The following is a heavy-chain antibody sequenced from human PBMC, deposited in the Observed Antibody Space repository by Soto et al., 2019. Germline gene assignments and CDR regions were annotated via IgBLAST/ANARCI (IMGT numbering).Heavy chain of an antibody. CDR2: INCRSGGT. V-gene: IGHV1-2*02. Sequence: ASVKVSCKTSGYVFTGYYLHWVRQAPGQGLEWMGWINCRSGGTTYAQKFQGRVTLTMDTSTSTAYMELSSLISDDTALYYCMRGASARDSSGYPYYFDPWGQGTLVTVSS. J-gene: IGHJ4*02. CDR1: GYVFTGYY. D-gene: IGHD3-22*01. CDR3: MRGASARDSSGYPYYFDP.